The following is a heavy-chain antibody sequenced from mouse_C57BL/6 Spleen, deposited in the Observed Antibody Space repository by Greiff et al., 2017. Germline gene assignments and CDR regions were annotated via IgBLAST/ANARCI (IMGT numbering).Heavy chain of an antibody. CDR2: IWSGGST. Sequence: VQLVESGPGLVQPSQSLSITCTVSGFSLTSYGVHWVRQSPGKGLEWLGVIWSGGSTDYNAAFISRLSISKDNSKSQVFFKMNSLQADDTAIYYCARYYYYDEDYAMDYWGQGTSVTVSS. CDR3: ARYYYYDEDYAMDY. CDR1: GFSLTSYG. V-gene: IGHV2-2*01. J-gene: IGHJ4*01. D-gene: IGHD2-4*01.